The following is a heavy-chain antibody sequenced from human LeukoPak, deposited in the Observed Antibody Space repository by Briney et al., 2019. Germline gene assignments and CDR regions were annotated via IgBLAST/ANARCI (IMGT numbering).Heavy chain of an antibody. J-gene: IGHJ2*01. Sequence: GESLKISCQGSGYSFTNYWIGWVRQMPGKGLEWIGLIYPGDSHNKYSPSFQGQVTISADNSISTAYLQWSSLKASDTAMYYCARHNRYCTATSCYGSWWYLDLWGRGTQVTVSS. CDR2: IYPGDSHN. CDR3: ARHNRYCTATSCYGSWWYLDL. CDR1: GYSFTNYW. V-gene: IGHV5-51*01. D-gene: IGHD2-2*01.